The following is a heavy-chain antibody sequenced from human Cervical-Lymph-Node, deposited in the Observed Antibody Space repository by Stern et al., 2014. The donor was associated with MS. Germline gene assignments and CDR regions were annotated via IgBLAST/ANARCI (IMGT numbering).Heavy chain of an antibody. V-gene: IGHV1-3*01. Sequence: QMQLVQSGAEVKKPGASVKVSCKTSGDSFTTYAMHWVRQAPGQRLEWLGWISAGGDTTYSQKFQDRVTITRDTSASTAYMEVSSLKSEVTAIYYCASAGGWYEPDYWGQGTLVTVSS. J-gene: IGHJ4*02. D-gene: IGHD6-19*01. CDR2: ISAGGDT. CDR1: GDSFTTYA. CDR3: ASAGGWYEPDY.